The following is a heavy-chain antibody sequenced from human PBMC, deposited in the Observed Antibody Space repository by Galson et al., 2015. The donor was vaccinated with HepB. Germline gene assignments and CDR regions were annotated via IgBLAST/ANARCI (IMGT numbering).Heavy chain of an antibody. J-gene: IGHJ3*02. CDR2: IWYDGSNK. CDR1: GFTFSSYG. Sequence: SLRLSCAASGFTFSSYGMHWVRQAPGKGLEWVAVIWYDGSNKYYADSVKGRFTISRDNSKNTLYLQMNSLRAEDTAVYYCARDRGYCSGGSCYSNDAFDIWGQGTMVTVSS. D-gene: IGHD2-15*01. CDR3: ARDRGYCSGGSCYSNDAFDI. V-gene: IGHV3-33*01.